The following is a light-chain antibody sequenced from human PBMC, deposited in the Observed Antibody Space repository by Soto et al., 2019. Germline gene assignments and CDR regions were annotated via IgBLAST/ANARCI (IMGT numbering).Light chain of an antibody. J-gene: IGKJ1*01. V-gene: IGKV1-5*03. CDR1: QSINSW. CDR2: KAS. CDR3: QQYNYYWT. Sequence: DIQMTQSPSTLSASVGARVTITCRASQSINSWLAWYQQKPGKAPKLLISKASSLESGVPSRFSGNRSATEFTLTISSLQPDDSATYFCQQYNYYWTFGQGTKVEIK.